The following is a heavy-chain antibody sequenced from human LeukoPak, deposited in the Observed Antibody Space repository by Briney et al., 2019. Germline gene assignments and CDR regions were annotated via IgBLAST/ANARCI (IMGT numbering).Heavy chain of an antibody. J-gene: IGHJ4*02. Sequence: PGGALRLSCAAPGVTFSSYWVYWVRHAPGEGLVWVSRISSDGSSRNYADSVKGRFTISRDNAKNTLYLQMNSLRAEDTAVYYCARIGYNYGPNYWGPGTLVSVSS. CDR1: GVTFSSYW. V-gene: IGHV3-74*01. D-gene: IGHD5-18*01. CDR2: ISSDGSSR. CDR3: ARIGYNYGPNY.